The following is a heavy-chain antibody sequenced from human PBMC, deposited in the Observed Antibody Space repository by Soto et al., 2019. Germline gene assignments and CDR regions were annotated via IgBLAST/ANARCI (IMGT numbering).Heavy chain of an antibody. CDR3: ARDYHGVSQWLVAPYYYYYMDV. V-gene: IGHV6-1*01. J-gene: IGHJ6*03. CDR1: GDRVSSNSAA. D-gene: IGHD6-19*01. Sequence: QVQLQQSGPGLVKPSQTLSLTCAISGDRVSSNSAAWNWIRQSPSRGLEWLGRTYYRAKWYNDYAVSVESRITINPDTSKNQFSLQLNSVTPEDTAVYYCARDYHGVSQWLVAPYYYYYMDVWGKGTTVTVSS. CDR2: TYYRAKWYN.